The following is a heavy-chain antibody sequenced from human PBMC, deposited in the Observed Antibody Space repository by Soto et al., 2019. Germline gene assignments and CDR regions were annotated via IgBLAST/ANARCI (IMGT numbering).Heavy chain of an antibody. Sequence: GASVKVSCKASGYTFTGYYMHWVRQAPGQGLEWMGWINPNSGGTNYAQKFQGWVTMTRDTSISTAYMELSRLRSDDTAVYYCARDQRRFLEWLSSPFYYYYGMDVWGQGTTVTVSS. CDR3: ARDQRRFLEWLSSPFYYYYGMDV. CDR2: INPNSGGT. J-gene: IGHJ6*02. V-gene: IGHV1-2*04. CDR1: GYTFTGYY. D-gene: IGHD3-3*01.